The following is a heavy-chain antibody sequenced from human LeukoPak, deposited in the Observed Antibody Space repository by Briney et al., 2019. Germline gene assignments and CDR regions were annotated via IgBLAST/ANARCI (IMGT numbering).Heavy chain of an antibody. D-gene: IGHD2-21*01. CDR3: ARVLYHSGGCEYFNCGLDV. J-gene: IGHJ6*02. V-gene: IGHV4-59*01. CDR1: GGPIGSYF. Sequence: PSETLSLTCTVHGGPIGSYFWSWIRQPPGKGLEWDGNIYYSGSTNYKPSLKSRVTISVDTSKNQFSLKLSSVTAADTAVYYCARVLYHSGGCEYFNCGLDVWGQGITVTVSS. CDR2: IYYSGST.